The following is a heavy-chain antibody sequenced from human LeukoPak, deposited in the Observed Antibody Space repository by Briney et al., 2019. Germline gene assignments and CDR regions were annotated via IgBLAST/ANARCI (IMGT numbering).Heavy chain of an antibody. D-gene: IGHD3-9*01. J-gene: IGHJ4*02. Sequence: GGSLRLSCAASGFNLSTYSTHWVRQTPEKGLEWVSSITTSHTYIYYADSARGRFTISRDSAKNSLYLQMISLRAEDTAIYYCARGKGARHYDWLVKDYWGQGTLVTVSS. CDR3: ARGKGARHYDWLVKDY. CDR2: ITTSHTYI. V-gene: IGHV3-21*01. CDR1: GFNLSTYS.